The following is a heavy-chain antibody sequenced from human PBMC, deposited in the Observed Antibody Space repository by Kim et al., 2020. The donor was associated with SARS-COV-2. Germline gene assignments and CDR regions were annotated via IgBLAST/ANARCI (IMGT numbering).Heavy chain of an antibody. Sequence: SETLSLTCTVSGGSISSYYWSWIRQPPGKGLEWIGYIYYSGSTNYNPSLKSRVTISVDTSKNQFSLKLSSVTAADTAVYYCARDSPLPISGSGSYNPHYYYCYGMDVWGQGTTVTVSS. J-gene: IGHJ6*02. D-gene: IGHD1-26*01. V-gene: IGHV4-59*13. CDR3: ARDSPLPISGSGSYNPHYYYCYGMDV. CDR2: IYYSGST. CDR1: GGSISSYY.